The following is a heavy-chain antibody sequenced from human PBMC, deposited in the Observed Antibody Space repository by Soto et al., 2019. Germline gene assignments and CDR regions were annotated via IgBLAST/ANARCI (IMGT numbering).Heavy chain of an antibody. CDR1: GGTFSSFT. J-gene: IGHJ3*02. CDR2: FMPILGAA. V-gene: IGHV1-69*13. Sequence: GPSVKVSCKASGGTFSSFTVNWVRQAPGQGLEWMGGFMPILGAANYAPKFQGRFTIIADESTNTGYMELSSLRSEDTAVYYCARGNAFDIWGQGTMVTVSS. CDR3: ARGNAFDI.